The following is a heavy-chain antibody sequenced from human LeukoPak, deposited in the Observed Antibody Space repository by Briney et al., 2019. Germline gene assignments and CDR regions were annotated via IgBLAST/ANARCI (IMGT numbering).Heavy chain of an antibody. D-gene: IGHD2-15*01. Sequence: SETLSLTCTVSGGSISSSSYYWGWIRQPPGKGLEWIGSIYYSGSTYYNPSLKSRVTISVDTSKNQFSLKLSSVTAADTAVYYCARGVGVRWVTENWFDPWGQGTLVTVSS. V-gene: IGHV4-39*07. CDR2: IYYSGST. CDR3: ARGVGVRWVTENWFDP. CDR1: GGSISSSSYY. J-gene: IGHJ5*02.